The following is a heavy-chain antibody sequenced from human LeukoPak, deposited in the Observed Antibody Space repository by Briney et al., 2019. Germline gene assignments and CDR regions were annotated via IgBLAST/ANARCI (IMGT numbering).Heavy chain of an antibody. CDR3: ARDLGRYCSGGRCHYYSYYMDV. J-gene: IGHJ6*03. CDR2: ISTYNGNT. V-gene: IGHV1-18*01. D-gene: IGHD2-15*01. CDR1: GYTFTNYG. Sequence: ASVKVSCKAAGYTFTNYGISWVRQAPGQGLEWMGWISTYNGNTNYAQKLQGRVTMTTDTSTSTAYMELRRLRSDDTAVYYCARDLGRYCSGGRCHYYSYYMDVWGKGTTVTVSS.